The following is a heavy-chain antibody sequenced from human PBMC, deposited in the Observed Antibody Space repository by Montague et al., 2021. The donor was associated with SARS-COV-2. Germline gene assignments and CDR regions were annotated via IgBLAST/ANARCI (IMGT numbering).Heavy chain of an antibody. CDR2: FYRGGST. D-gene: IGHD1-14*01. J-gene: IGHJ3*02. V-gene: IGHV4-59*01. Sequence: SETLSLTCTVSGASFGSSDWGWIRQSPGKGPEWIGYFYRGGSTDYNPSLKSRATISRDTSKNQFSLKVRSVTAADTAVYYCARETMTADAFDIWGQGTMVTVSS. CDR3: ARETMTADAFDI. CDR1: GASFGSSD.